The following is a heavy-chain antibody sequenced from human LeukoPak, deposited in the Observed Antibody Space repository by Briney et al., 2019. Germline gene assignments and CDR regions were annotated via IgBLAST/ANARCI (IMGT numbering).Heavy chain of an antibody. CDR3: AREGDYRDFHY. CDR2: IYSGGHT. D-gene: IGHD4-11*01. V-gene: IGHV3-53*01. Sequence: GGSLRLSCAASGFTVSSNYMSWVRQAPGKGLEWVSVIYSGGHTYYADSVKGRFTISRDNSKNTLYLQMNSLRAEDTAVYYCAREGDYRDFHYWGQGTLVTVSS. CDR1: GFTVSSNY. J-gene: IGHJ4*02.